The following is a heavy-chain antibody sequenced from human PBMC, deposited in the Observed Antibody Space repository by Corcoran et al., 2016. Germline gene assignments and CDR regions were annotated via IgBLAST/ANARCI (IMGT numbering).Heavy chain of an antibody. V-gene: IGHV1-69*01. Sequence: QVQLVQSGAEVKKPGSSVKVSCKASGGTFSSYAISWVRQAPGQGLEWMGGIIPIFGTANYAQKFQGRVTITADESTSTAYMELSSLRSEDTAVYYCAGVGSSGSYGTYWFDPWGQGTLVTVSS. D-gene: IGHD1-26*01. CDR2: IIPIFGTA. CDR3: AGVGSSGSYGTYWFDP. CDR1: GGTFSSYA. J-gene: IGHJ5*02.